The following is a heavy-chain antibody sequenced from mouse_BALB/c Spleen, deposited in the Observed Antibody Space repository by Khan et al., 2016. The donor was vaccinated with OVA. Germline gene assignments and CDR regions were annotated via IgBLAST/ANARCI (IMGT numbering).Heavy chain of an antibody. Sequence: QVQLQQSGAELAKPGASVKMSCKASGYTFTTYWMHWVKQRPGQGLEWIGYINPTSGYTDYNDKFKDRATLSSEKSSSTAYMQLNSLTSEDSAVYSCTCDRIDYWGQGTTLTVSS. V-gene: IGHV1-7*01. CDR1: GYTFTTYW. CDR3: TCDRIDY. CDR2: INPTSGYT. J-gene: IGHJ2*01.